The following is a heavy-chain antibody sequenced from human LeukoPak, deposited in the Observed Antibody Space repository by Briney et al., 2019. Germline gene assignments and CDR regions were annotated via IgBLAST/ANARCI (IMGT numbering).Heavy chain of an antibody. CDR3: ARHSATYGSGA. Sequence: SETLSLTCTVSGASMNTYYWTWVRQFPGKGLEWIGYISSTGSTNYNPSLKSRVTISLDTSKNQFSLELSSVTATDTAMYYCARHSATYGSGAWGQGTLVTVSS. CDR1: GASMNTYY. V-gene: IGHV4-59*08. J-gene: IGHJ5*02. CDR2: ISSTGST. D-gene: IGHD6-25*01.